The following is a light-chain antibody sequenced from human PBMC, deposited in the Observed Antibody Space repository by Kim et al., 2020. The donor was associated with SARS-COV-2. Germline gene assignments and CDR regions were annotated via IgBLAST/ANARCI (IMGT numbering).Light chain of an antibody. V-gene: IGKV3-11*01. Sequence: SLSPGERATLSCRASQSVSSYLAWYQQKPGQAPMLLIYDASNRATGIPARFSGSGSGTDFTLTISSLEPEDFAVYYCQQRSNWPTFGGGTKVEIK. CDR3: QQRSNWPT. CDR1: QSVSSY. CDR2: DAS. J-gene: IGKJ4*01.